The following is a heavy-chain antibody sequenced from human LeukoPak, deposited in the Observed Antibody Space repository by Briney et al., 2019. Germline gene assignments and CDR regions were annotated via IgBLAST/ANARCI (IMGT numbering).Heavy chain of an antibody. Sequence: GGSLRLSCAASGFTFSSYGMHWVRQAPGKGLEWVAAIWYDGSNKYYADSVKGRFTISRDNSKNTLYLQMNSLRAEDTAVYYCARATTSGWSPRGYFDLWGRGTLVTVSS. J-gene: IGHJ2*01. CDR1: GFTFSSYG. V-gene: IGHV3-33*01. D-gene: IGHD6-19*01. CDR3: ARATTSGWSPRGYFDL. CDR2: IWYDGSNK.